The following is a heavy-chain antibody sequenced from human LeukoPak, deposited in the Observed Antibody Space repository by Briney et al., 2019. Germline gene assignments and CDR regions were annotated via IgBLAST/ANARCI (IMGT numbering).Heavy chain of an antibody. D-gene: IGHD3-22*01. CDR2: INPNSGGT. V-gene: IGHV1-2*02. Sequence: GASVKVSCKASGYTFTGYYMHWVRQAPGQGLEWIGWINPNSGGTNYAQKFQGRVTMTRDTSISTAYMELSRLRSDDTAVYYCAGGFRVISRGKGDDYGGQGPLVTVSS. CDR3: AGGFRVISRGKGDDY. CDR1: GYTFTGYY. J-gene: IGHJ4*02.